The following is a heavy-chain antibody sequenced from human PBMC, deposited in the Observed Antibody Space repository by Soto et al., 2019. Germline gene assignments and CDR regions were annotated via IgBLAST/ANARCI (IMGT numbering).Heavy chain of an antibody. CDR1: GFTFSSYS. J-gene: IGHJ4*02. V-gene: IGHV3-21*01. CDR2: ISSSSSYI. CDR3: ARAVGYCTNGVCGGDY. Sequence: EVQLVESGGGLVKPGGSLRLSCAASGFTFSSYSMNWVRQAPGKGLEWVSSISSSSSYIYYADSVKGRFTISRDNAKNSLYLQMNSLRAEDTAVYYCARAVGYCTNGVCGGDYWRQGTLVTVSS. D-gene: IGHD2-8*01.